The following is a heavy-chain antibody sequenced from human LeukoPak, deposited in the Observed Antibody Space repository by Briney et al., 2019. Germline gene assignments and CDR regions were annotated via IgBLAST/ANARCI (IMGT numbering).Heavy chain of an antibody. V-gene: IGHV4-39*01. CDR3: ARYLLETDDAFDI. D-gene: IGHD2/OR15-2a*01. CDR2: IYYSGST. J-gene: IGHJ3*02. Sequence: SETLSLTCTVSGGSISSSSYYWGWIRQPPGKGLEWIGSIYYSGSTYYNPSLKSRVTISVDTYKNQFSVKLSSVTAADTAVYYCARYLLETDDAFDIWGQGTMVTVSS. CDR1: GGSISSSSYY.